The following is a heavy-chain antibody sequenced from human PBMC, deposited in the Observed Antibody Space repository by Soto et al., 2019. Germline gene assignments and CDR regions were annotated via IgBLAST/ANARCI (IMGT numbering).Heavy chain of an antibody. Sequence: ASVKVSCKASGYTFTSYGISWVRQAPGQGLEWMGWISAYNGNTNYAQKLQGRVTMTTDTSTSTAYMELRSLRSDDTAVYYCARDPLLGRWLGESDGMDVWGQGTTVTVSS. CDR2: ISAYNGNT. CDR3: ARDPLLGRWLGESDGMDV. D-gene: IGHD3-10*01. CDR1: GYTFTSYG. V-gene: IGHV1-18*01. J-gene: IGHJ6*02.